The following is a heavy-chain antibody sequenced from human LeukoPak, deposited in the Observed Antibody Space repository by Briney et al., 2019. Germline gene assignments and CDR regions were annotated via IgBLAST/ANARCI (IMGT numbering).Heavy chain of an antibody. CDR1: GYSFSNYW. CDR3: GRRTGSGWQPFDY. J-gene: IGHJ4*02. D-gene: IGHD6-19*01. Sequence: GESLKISCKGSGYSFSNYWIGWVRQMPGKGLEWMGTIPPGDTTTSYRTSIHGQATVSAAKSISTAYLQWSSLTASDTAMYYCGRRTGSGWQPFDYWGQGTLVTVSS. CDR2: IPPGDTTT. V-gene: IGHV5-51*01.